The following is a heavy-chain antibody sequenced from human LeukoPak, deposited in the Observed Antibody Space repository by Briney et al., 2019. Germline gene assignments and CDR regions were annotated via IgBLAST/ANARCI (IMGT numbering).Heavy chain of an antibody. CDR2: ISSSGSDT. Sequence: GGSLRLSCAASGFTFSSYAMSWVRQAPGKGVEWVSTISSSGSDTYYAHSVKGRFTISRDSSKNTVFLQMNILRAEDTALYYCAKTRRYCTGGSCYGDYWGQGTLVAVSS. D-gene: IGHD2-15*01. J-gene: IGHJ4*02. CDR1: GFTFSSYA. V-gene: IGHV3-23*01. CDR3: AKTRRYCTGGSCYGDY.